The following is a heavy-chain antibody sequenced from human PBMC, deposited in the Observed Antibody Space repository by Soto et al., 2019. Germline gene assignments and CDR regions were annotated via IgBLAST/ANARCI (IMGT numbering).Heavy chain of an antibody. CDR3: AKDQEVVAAVSHLDY. CDR1: GFTFSTYA. J-gene: IGHJ4*02. CDR2: ISGSGGNT. Sequence: EVQLLDSGGGLVQPGGSLRLSCEASGFTFSTYAMSWVRQAPGKGLEWVSSISGSGGNTYYADSVKGRFTISRDNSKTTLYLQMNSLRAEDTAVYYCAKDQEVVAAVSHLDYWGQGTLVTVSS. V-gene: IGHV3-23*01. D-gene: IGHD2-15*01.